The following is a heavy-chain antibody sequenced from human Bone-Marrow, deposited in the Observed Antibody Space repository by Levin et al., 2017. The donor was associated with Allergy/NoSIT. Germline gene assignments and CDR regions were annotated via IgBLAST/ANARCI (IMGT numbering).Heavy chain of an antibody. J-gene: IGHJ4*02. CDR3: ARYHVFWSGYHHFDY. Sequence: GESLKISCAASGFTFNDHYMSWIRQAPGKGLEWVSYISSIGHTIYYIASVQGRFTISRDNAKNSLFLQMNSLRAEDTAVYYCARYHVFWSGYHHFDYWGQGSLVTVSS. CDR2: ISSIGHTI. CDR1: GFTFNDHY. D-gene: IGHD3-3*01. V-gene: IGHV3-11*01.